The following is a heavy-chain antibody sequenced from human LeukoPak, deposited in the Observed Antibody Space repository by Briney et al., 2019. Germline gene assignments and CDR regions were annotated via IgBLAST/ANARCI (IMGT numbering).Heavy chain of an antibody. V-gene: IGHV4-61*02. Sequence: SETLSLTCSVSGGSISSSNYYWSWIRQPAGKGLEWIGRIYTSESTNYNPSLKSRVTISVDTSRNQFSLKLSSVTAADTAVYYCARWIAAARTWFDPWGQGTLVTVSS. CDR1: GGSISSSNYY. CDR3: ARWIAAARTWFDP. CDR2: IYTSEST. J-gene: IGHJ5*02. D-gene: IGHD6-13*01.